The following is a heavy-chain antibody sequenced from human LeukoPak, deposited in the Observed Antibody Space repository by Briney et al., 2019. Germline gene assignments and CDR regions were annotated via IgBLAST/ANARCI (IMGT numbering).Heavy chain of an antibody. D-gene: IGHD2-15*01. CDR1: GFTFSSYW. V-gene: IGHV3-7*03. CDR2: IKQDGSEK. Sequence: GGSLRLSCAASGFTFSSYWMSWVRQAPGKGLEWVANIKQDGSEKYYVDSVKGRFTISRDNAKNSLYLQMNSLRAEDTALYYCARLGCSGGSCYSHYYYYYMDVWGKGTTVTVSS. J-gene: IGHJ6*03. CDR3: ARLGCSGGSCYSHYYYYYMDV.